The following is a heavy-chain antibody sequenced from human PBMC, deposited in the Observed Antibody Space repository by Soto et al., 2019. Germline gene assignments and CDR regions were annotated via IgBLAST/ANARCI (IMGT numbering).Heavy chain of an antibody. Sequence: QVQLVESGGGVVQPGRSLRLSCAASGFTFSSYAMHWVRQAPGKGLEWVAVISYDGSNKYYADSVKGRFTISRDNSKNTLYLQMNSLRAEDTAVYYCARVRLRYNGNDFPYYYYGMDVWGQGTTVTVSS. D-gene: IGHD1-1*01. CDR2: ISYDGSNK. CDR3: ARVRLRYNGNDFPYYYYGMDV. J-gene: IGHJ6*02. CDR1: GFTFSSYA. V-gene: IGHV3-30-3*01.